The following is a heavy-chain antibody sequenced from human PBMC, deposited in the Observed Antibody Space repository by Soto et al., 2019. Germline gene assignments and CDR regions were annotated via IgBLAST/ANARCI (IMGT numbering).Heavy chain of an antibody. CDR1: GGTFSSYA. CDR2: IIPIFGTA. J-gene: IGHJ3*02. CDR3: GRDRIQLWSARVDDAFDI. D-gene: IGHD5-18*01. V-gene: IGHV1-69*05. Sequence: SVTVSCKASGGTFSSYAISWVRQAPGQGLEWMGGIIPIFGTANYAQKLQGRVTMTTDTSTSTAYMELRSLRSDDTAVYYCGRDRIQLWSARVDDAFDIWGQGTMVTVSS.